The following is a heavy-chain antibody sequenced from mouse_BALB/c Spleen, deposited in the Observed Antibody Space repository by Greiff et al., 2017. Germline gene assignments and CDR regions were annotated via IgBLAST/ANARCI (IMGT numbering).Heavy chain of an antibody. V-gene: IGHV5-17*02. CDR3: ARRREDYFDY. CDR2: ISSGSSTI. CDR1: GFTFSSFG. Sequence: EVQLVESGGGLVQPGGSRKLSCAASGFTFSSFGMHWVRQAPEKGLEWVAYISSGSSTIYYADTVKGRFTISRDNPKNTLFLQMTSLRSEDTAMYYCARRREDYFDYWGQGTTLTVSS. J-gene: IGHJ2*01.